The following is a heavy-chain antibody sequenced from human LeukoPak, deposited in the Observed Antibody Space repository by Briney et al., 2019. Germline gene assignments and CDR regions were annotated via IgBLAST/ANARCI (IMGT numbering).Heavy chain of an antibody. D-gene: IGHD4-23*01. CDR1: GGSVSSGSYY. CDR2: IYYSGST. CDR3: ARAATVVTNLDY. J-gene: IGHJ4*02. V-gene: IGHV4-61*01. Sequence: SETLSLTCTVSGGSVSSGSYYWSWIRQPPGKGLEWIGYIYYSGSTNYNPSLKSRVTISVDTPKNQFSLKLSSVTAADTAVYYCARAATVVTNLDYWGQGTLVTVSS.